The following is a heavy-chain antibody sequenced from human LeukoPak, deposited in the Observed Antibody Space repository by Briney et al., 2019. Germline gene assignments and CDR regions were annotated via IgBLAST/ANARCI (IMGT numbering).Heavy chain of an antibody. Sequence: GASVKVSCKASGYTFAGYYMHWVRQAPGQGLEWMGRINPNSGGTNYALKFQGRVTMTRDTSISTAYMELSRLRSDDTAVYYCARDRLLYSSKSDFDYWGQGTLVTVSS. CDR3: ARDRLLYSSKSDFDY. D-gene: IGHD6-13*01. CDR2: INPNSGGT. CDR1: GYTFAGYY. J-gene: IGHJ4*02. V-gene: IGHV1-2*06.